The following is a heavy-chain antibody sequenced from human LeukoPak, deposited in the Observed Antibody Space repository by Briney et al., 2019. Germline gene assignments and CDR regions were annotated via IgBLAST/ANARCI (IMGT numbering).Heavy chain of an antibody. V-gene: IGHV3-23*01. CDR3: AKRRVSYDSSGNAY. CDR1: GFTFYSYA. D-gene: IGHD3-22*01. Sequence: GGSLTLSCAACGFTFYSYAMSWVRQAPGKGLEWVSPISGSGGNTYYADTVKGRFPISRDSSKHTLYLHMNSVRAEHTAVYYYAKRRVSYDSSGNAYWGQGTLVTVPA. J-gene: IGHJ4*02. CDR2: ISGSGGNT.